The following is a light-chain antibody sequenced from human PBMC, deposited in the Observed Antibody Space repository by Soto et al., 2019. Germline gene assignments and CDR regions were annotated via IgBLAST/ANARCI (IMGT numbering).Light chain of an antibody. CDR3: QQSYSTPFT. Sequence: DIQMTQSPSSLSASVGDRVTITCRASQSISSYLNWYQQKPGKAPKLLIYAASSLQSGVPSRFSGSRSGTDFTLTISSLQPEDFATYYCQQSYSTPFTFGPGTKVDIK. J-gene: IGKJ3*01. CDR2: AAS. V-gene: IGKV1-39*01. CDR1: QSISSY.